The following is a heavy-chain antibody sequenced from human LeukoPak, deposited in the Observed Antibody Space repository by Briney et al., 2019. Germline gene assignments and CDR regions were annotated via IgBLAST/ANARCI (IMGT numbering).Heavy chain of an antibody. D-gene: IGHD4-11*01. V-gene: IGHV3-23*01. CDR1: GFTFINYA. J-gene: IGHJ4*02. Sequence: GGSLRLSWAASGFTFINYAMTWFRQAPGKGLEWVSVISGSGDSTFNSASVQGRFTISRDNSKNTLYLQMNSLRAEDTALYYCATSTVAKYDYWGQGTLVAVSS. CDR3: ATSTVAKYDY. CDR2: ISGSGDST.